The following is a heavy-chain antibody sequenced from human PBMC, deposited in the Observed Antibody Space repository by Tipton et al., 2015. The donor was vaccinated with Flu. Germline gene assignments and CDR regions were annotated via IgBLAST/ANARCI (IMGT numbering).Heavy chain of an antibody. V-gene: IGHV3-53*01. CDR2: IYSGGST. CDR1: GFTVTTNH. Sequence: VQLVQSGGGLIQPGGSLRLSCAASGFTVTTNHMSWVRQAPGKGLEWVSLIYSGGSTYYADSVKGRFSISRDNSKNTLYLQMSSLSAEDTAVYYCAKHCSGGVCYNSYGMDVWGQGTTVTVSS. D-gene: IGHD2-8*02. J-gene: IGHJ6*02. CDR3: AKHCSGGVCYNSYGMDV.